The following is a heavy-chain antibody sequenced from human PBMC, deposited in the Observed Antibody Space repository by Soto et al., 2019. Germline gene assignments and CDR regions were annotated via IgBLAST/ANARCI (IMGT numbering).Heavy chain of an antibody. V-gene: IGHV3-30*18. D-gene: IGHD4-17*01. J-gene: IGHJ5*02. CDR3: EKDLLHNTVTTCGS. CDR1: GFTFSSYG. Sequence: QVQLVESGGGVVQPGRSLRLSCAASGFTFSSYGMHWVRQAPGKGLAWVAVISYHGNDKYYADSVKGRFTISRDNFKSTLYLQMSNLRAEDKAIYLCEKDLLHNTVTTCGSWGQGTLVTVSS. CDR2: ISYHGNDK.